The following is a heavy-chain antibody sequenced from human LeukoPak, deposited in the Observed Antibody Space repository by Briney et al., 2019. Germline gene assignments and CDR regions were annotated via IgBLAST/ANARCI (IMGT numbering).Heavy chain of an antibody. J-gene: IGHJ4*02. CDR2: IYYSGST. Sequence: SETLSLTCTVSGGSISSGDYYRSWIRQPPGKGLEWIGYIYYSGSTNYNPSLKSRVTISVDTSKNQFSLKLSSVTAADTAVYYCARDEWGTGYFDYWGQGTLVTVSS. D-gene: IGHD7-27*01. CDR3: ARDEWGTGYFDY. CDR1: GGSISSGDYY. V-gene: IGHV4-30-4*01.